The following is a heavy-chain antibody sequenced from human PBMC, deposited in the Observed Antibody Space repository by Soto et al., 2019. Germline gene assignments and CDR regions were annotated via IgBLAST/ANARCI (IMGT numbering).Heavy chain of an antibody. V-gene: IGHV3-30-3*01. CDR1: GFTFSSYS. CDR3: ARDRKVVTPRNNYYYYGMDV. Sequence: LXLSCAASGFTFSSYSMHWVRQAPGKGLEWVAVISYDGSNKYYADSVKGRFTISRDNSKNTLYLQMNSLRAEDTAVYYCARDRKVVTPRNNYYYYGMDVWGQGTTVTVSS. J-gene: IGHJ6*02. D-gene: IGHD2-21*02. CDR2: ISYDGSNK.